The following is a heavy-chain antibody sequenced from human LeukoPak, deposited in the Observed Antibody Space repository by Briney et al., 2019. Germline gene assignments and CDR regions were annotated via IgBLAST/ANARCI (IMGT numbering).Heavy chain of an antibody. J-gene: IGHJ1*01. CDR3: ARRYSGSYSHFQH. CDR2: INHSGST. D-gene: IGHD1-26*01. CDR1: GFTFSNYW. Sequence: PGGSLRLSCAASGFTFSNYWMSWVRQPPGKGLEWIGEINHSGSTNYNPSLKSRVTISVDTSKNQFSLKLSSVTAADTAVYYCARRYSGSYSHFQHWGQGTLVTVSS. V-gene: IGHV4-34*01.